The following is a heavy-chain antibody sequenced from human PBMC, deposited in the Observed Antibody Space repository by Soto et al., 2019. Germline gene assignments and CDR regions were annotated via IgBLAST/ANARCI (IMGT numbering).Heavy chain of an antibody. Sequence: SVKVSCKASGFTFTSSAVQWVRQARGQRLEWIGWIVVGSGNTNYAQKFQERVTITRDMSTSTAYMELSSLRSEDTAVYYCAATPDYGGKFGGRDRYYYYYGMDVWGQGTTVTVSS. CDR1: GFTFTSSA. CDR2: IVVGSGNT. CDR3: AATPDYGGKFGGRDRYYYYYGMDV. V-gene: IGHV1-58*01. J-gene: IGHJ6*02. D-gene: IGHD4-17*01.